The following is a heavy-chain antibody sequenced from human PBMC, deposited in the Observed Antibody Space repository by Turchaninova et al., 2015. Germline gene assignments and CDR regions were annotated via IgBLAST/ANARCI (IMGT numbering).Heavy chain of an antibody. CDR1: GDPISSGYS. J-gene: IGHJ4*02. Sequence: QVHLQEXGXGLXXPSETXSLTRTSSGDPISSGYSWGWIWHLPGKGLEWIGRIYSGTTYYNPALKSRVTISIDISKIQFSLKLSSVTAADTAVYYCARHAELVLVWGRGTLVIVSS. CDR3: ARHAELVLV. CDR2: IYSGTT. V-gene: IGHV4-38-2*02. D-gene: IGHD1-14*01.